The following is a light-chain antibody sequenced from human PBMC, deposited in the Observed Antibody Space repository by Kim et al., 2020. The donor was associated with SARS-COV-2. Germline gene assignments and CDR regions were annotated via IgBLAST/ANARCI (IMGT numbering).Light chain of an antibody. CDR1: SSNIGANFD. CDR3: QSYDNSLNSYV. CDR2: GNT. V-gene: IGLV1-40*01. J-gene: IGLJ1*01. Sequence: QRVTFSCTGSSSNIGANFDVHWYQHLPGTAPKLLIYGNTNRPSGVPDRFSGSKSGTSASLAIIGLQAEDEADYYCQSYDNSLNSYVFGTGT.